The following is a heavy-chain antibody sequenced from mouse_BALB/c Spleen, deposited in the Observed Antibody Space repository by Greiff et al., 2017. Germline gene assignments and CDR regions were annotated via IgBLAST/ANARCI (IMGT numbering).Heavy chain of an antibody. CDR3: ARDYGSSFYAMDY. J-gene: IGHJ4*01. CDR1: GYTFTSYT. Sequence: VHLVESGAELARPGASVKMSCKASGYTFTSYTMHWVKQRPGQGLEWIGYINPSSGYTNYNQKFKDKATLTADKSSSTAYMQLSSLTSEDSAVYYCARDYGSSFYAMDYWGQGTSVTVSS. D-gene: IGHD1-1*01. CDR2: INPSSGYT. V-gene: IGHV1-4*01.